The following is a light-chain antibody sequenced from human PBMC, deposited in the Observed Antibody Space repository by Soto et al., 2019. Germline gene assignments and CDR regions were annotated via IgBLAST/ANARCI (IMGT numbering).Light chain of an antibody. CDR3: QSYDSSLSGWV. Sequence: QSVLTQPPSVSGAPGQSVTISCTGSSSNIGAGYDVHWYQQLPGTAPKLLIYENDNRPSGVPDRFSGSKSGTSASLAITGLQAEDEADYYCQSYDSSLSGWVFGGGTKLTVL. CDR2: END. V-gene: IGLV1-40*01. CDR1: SSNIGAGYD. J-gene: IGLJ3*02.